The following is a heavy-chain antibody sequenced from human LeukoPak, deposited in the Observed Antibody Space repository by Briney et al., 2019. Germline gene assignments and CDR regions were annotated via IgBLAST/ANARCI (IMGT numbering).Heavy chain of an antibody. CDR1: GYTFTSYD. CDR3: ARGRRICSSTSCSLYYFDY. V-gene: IGHV1-8*01. CDR2: MNPNSGNT. J-gene: IGHJ4*02. Sequence: ASVKVSCKASGYTFTSYDINWVRQATGQGLEWMGWMNPNSGNTGYAQKFQGRVTMTRNTSISTAYMELSSLRSEDTAVYYCARGRRICSSTSCSLYYFDYRGQGTLVTVSS. D-gene: IGHD2-2*01.